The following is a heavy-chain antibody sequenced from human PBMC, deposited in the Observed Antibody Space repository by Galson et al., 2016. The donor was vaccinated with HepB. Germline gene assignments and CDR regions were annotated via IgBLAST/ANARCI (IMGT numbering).Heavy chain of an antibody. J-gene: IGHJ4*02. D-gene: IGHD3-3*01. Sequence: SLRLSCAASGFSLGTYGMHWVRQAPGKGLEWVAVIWNDGRNQYYADSVKGRFTISGDNSKNTLYVQMNSLRAEDTAVYYCARDRGYRSQFLEWQFDFWGQ. CDR3: ARDRGYRSQFLEWQFDF. CDR1: GFSLGTYG. V-gene: IGHV3-33*01. CDR2: IWNDGRNQ.